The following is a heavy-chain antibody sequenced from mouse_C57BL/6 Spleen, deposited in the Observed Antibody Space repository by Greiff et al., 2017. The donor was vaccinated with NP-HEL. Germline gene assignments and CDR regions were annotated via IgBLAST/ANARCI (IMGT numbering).Heavy chain of an antibody. CDR3: AREGLYYSNYDY. CDR1: GFTFSDYG. CDR2: ISSGSSTI. J-gene: IGHJ2*01. V-gene: IGHV5-17*01. Sequence: EVHLVESGGGLVKPGGSLKLSCAASGFTFSDYGMHWVRQAPEKGLEWVAYISSGSSTIYYADTVKGRFTISRDNAKNTLFLQMTSLRSEDTAMYYCAREGLYYSNYDYWGQGTTLTVSS. D-gene: IGHD2-5*01.